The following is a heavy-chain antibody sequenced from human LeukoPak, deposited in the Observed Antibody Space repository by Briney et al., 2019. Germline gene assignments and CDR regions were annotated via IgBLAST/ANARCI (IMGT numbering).Heavy chain of an antibody. J-gene: IGHJ4*02. Sequence: ASVKVSCKASGYTFTGYYIHWVRQAPGQGLEWMGWINPNSGATNYAQKFQGRVTMTRDTSISTAYMELSSLRSDDTAVYYCARGYWVGYCRSTSCAYFDYWGQGTLVSVSS. V-gene: IGHV1-2*02. CDR3: ARGYWVGYCRSTSCAYFDY. CDR1: GYTFTGYY. D-gene: IGHD2-2*01. CDR2: INPNSGAT.